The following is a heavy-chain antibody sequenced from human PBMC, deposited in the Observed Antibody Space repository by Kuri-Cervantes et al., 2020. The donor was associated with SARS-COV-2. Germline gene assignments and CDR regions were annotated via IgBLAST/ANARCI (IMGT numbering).Heavy chain of an antibody. D-gene: IGHD6-13*01. CDR3: ARGFIAASYYLDY. CDR2: IWYDGSNK. J-gene: IGHJ4*01. Sequence: GESPKISCAASGFTFSSYGIHWVRKAPGKGLDWVAVIWYDGSNKYYSDCVKRRFTISRDNSKNTLYLQMNSMRPEDTAVYYCARGFIAASYYLDYWGQGTPVTVSS. V-gene: IGHV3-33*01. CDR1: GFTFSSYG.